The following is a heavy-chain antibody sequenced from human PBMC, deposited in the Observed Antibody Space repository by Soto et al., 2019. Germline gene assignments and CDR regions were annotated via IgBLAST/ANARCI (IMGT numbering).Heavy chain of an antibody. CDR1: GGTFSSYT. CDR3: ARGGDSSSWYYFDY. D-gene: IGHD6-13*01. V-gene: IGHV1-69*02. Sequence: QVPLVQSGAEVKKPGSSVKVSCKASGGTFSSYTISWVRQAPGQGLEWMGRIIPILGIANYAQKFQGRVTITADKSTSTAYMELSSLRSEDTAVYYCARGGDSSSWYYFDYWGQGTLVTVSS. CDR2: IIPILGIA. J-gene: IGHJ4*02.